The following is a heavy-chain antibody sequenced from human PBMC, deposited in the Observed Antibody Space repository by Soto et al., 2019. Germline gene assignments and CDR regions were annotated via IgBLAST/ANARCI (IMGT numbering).Heavy chain of an antibody. D-gene: IGHD1-26*01. CDR2: ISGSGGDT. CDR3: SKDPPIGGATGGYYFDN. V-gene: IGHV3-23*01. J-gene: IGHJ4*01. Sequence: EVQLLESGGGLVQPGGSLRLSCEASGLTFSRHAMNWVRQAPGKGLEWVSVISGSGGDTYYADSVKGRFTISRDNSKNTVNLEMKSLRAEDTAIYYSSKDPPIGGATGGYYFDNWGHGTLVTVSS. CDR1: GLTFSRHA.